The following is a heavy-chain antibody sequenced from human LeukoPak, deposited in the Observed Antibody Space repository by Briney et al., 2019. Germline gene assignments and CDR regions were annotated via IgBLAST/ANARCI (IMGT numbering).Heavy chain of an antibody. D-gene: IGHD5-24*01. J-gene: IGHJ4*02. CDR3: ARGDGMGVSPYDY. CDR2: MYYSGST. CDR1: GGSISSRSYY. V-gene: IGHV4-39*07. Sequence: SETLSLTCTVSGGSISSRSYYWGWIRQPPGKGLDWIGSMYYSGSTDYNPSLKSRVTISADTSTNQFSLKLSSVTAADTAVYYCARGDGMGVSPYDYWGQGTLVTVSS.